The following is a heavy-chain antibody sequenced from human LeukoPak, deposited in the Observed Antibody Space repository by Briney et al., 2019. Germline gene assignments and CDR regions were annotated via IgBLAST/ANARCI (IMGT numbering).Heavy chain of an antibody. V-gene: IGHV3-7*03. J-gene: IGHJ6*02. D-gene: IGHD3-16*01. CDR3: ARGGGLDV. CDR1: GFTFSSYW. CDR2: TNHNGNVN. Sequence: GGSLRLSCAASGFTFSSYWMNWARQAPGKGLEWVASTNHNGNVNYYVDSVKGRFTISRDNAKNSLYLQMSNLRAEDTAVYSCARGGGLDVWGQGATVTVSS.